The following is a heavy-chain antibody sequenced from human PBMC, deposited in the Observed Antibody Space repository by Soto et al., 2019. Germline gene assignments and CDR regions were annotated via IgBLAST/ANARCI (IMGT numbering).Heavy chain of an antibody. CDR3: GKTGDCRGGSCHYIDY. CDR1: GFTFSRSG. V-gene: IGHV3-23*01. D-gene: IGHD2-15*01. J-gene: IGHJ4*01. Sequence: EVQLLESGGGLVQPGGSLRLSCAASGFTFSRSGMNWVRQAPGMGLEWVSGIGGSGGGTYYADFVKGRFSIFRDDSKDMLYLQMNSLRVEDTAVYYCGKTGDCRGGSCHYIDYWGHGTLVTVSS. CDR2: IGGSGGGT.